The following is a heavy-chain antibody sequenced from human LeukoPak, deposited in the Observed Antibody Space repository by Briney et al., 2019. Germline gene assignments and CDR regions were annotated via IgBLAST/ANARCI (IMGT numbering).Heavy chain of an antibody. V-gene: IGHV3-21*01. CDR3: ARNCSGGSCYAPGYFDL. Sequence: GGSLRLSCAASGFTFSRYTMNWVRQAPGKGLEWVSSITSSSSSYIYYADSVKGRFTISRDNAKNSLYLQMNSLRAEDTAVYYCARNCSGGSCYAPGYFDLWGRGTLVTVSS. CDR1: GFTFSRYT. CDR2: ITSSSSSYI. J-gene: IGHJ2*01. D-gene: IGHD2-15*01.